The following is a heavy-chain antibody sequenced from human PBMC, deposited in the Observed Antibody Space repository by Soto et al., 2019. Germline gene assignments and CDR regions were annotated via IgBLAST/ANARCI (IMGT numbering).Heavy chain of an antibody. CDR1: DGSISSADYY. V-gene: IGHV4-30-4*01. D-gene: IGHD4-17*01. J-gene: IGHJ4*02. Sequence: QVQLQESGPGLVKPSQTLSLTCTVSDGSISSADYYWTWIRQPPGKGLEWIGYIFYSGRTDYNPSLTSRVTISVDTSKNIFSLKVNSGTAADTAVYYCARGNYSDYRSSFDFWGQGAVVTVSS. CDR2: IFYSGRT. CDR3: ARGNYSDYRSSFDF.